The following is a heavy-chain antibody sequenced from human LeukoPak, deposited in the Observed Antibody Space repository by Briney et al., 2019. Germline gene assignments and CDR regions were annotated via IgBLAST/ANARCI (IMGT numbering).Heavy chain of an antibody. J-gene: IGHJ6*03. V-gene: IGHV1-2*02. D-gene: IGHD6-6*01. CDR1: GYTFTAYY. CDR3: ARPRYSSASSDYHYYMDV. Sequence: ASVKVSCKASGYTFTAYYIHWVRQAPGQGLEWMGWINPNTGGTDHAQNVQGRVTMTRDTSISAAYMELSNLTYDDTAVYYCARPRYSSASSDYHYYMDVWGKGTTVTVSS. CDR2: INPNTGGT.